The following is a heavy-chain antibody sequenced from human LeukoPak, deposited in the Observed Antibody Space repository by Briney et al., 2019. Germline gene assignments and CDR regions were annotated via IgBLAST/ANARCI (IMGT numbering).Heavy chain of an antibody. CDR3: VKYHNSCYSV. CDR1: GFTFNTYA. D-gene: IGHD2-15*01. CDR2: ISTDGGGT. Sequence: GGSPRLSCSASGFTFNTYAMHWVRQAPGKGLEYVSAISTDGGGTYYADSVKGRFTISRDNSKNTLYLQMSSLRAEDTAVYYCVKYHNSCYSVWGQGTLVTVSS. J-gene: IGHJ4*02. V-gene: IGHV3-64D*06.